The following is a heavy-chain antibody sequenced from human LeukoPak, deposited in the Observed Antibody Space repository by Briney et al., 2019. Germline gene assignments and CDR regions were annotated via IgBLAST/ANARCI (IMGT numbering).Heavy chain of an antibody. D-gene: IGHD6-19*01. V-gene: IGHV4-4*07. Sequence: PSETLSLTCTVSGGSMGSYYWSWNRQPAGKGLEWVGRFFTSGSTYYNPSLESRVTISVDTSKNQFSLKVSSVTAADTAVYYCARGSGVAVGMDVWGHGTTVIVSS. CDR2: FFTSGST. CDR1: GGSMGSYY. J-gene: IGHJ6*02. CDR3: ARGSGVAVGMDV.